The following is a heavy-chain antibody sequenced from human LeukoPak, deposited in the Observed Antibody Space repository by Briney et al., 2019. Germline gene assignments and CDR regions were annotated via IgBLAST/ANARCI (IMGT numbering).Heavy chain of an antibody. CDR2: IWFDGSHK. Sequence: PGGSLRLSCAASGFAFSTYDMHWVRQAPGKGLEGVAVIWFDGSHKYYADSVKGRFTISRDNSEHTLFLQMNSLRAEDTAVYYCARSSTIDYWGQGTLVTVSS. J-gene: IGHJ4*02. CDR3: ARSSTIDY. CDR1: GFAFSTYD. D-gene: IGHD6-19*01. V-gene: IGHV3-33*01.